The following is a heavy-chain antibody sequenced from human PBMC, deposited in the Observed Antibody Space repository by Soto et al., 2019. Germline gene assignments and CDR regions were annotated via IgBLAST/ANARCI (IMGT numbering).Heavy chain of an antibody. CDR2: INTNKGDT. D-gene: IGHD3-9*01. CDR1: GYTFTNYG. CDR3: VSPAVQYSDWLLAFDT. V-gene: IGHV1-18*01. Sequence: ASVKVSCKTSGYTFTNYGISWVRQAPGQGLEWMGWINTNKGDTNYAQKFQGRVTMTTDTSTSTAYMELRSLRSDDTAVYYCVSPAVQYSDWLLAFDTWGQGTPVTVSS. J-gene: IGHJ4*02.